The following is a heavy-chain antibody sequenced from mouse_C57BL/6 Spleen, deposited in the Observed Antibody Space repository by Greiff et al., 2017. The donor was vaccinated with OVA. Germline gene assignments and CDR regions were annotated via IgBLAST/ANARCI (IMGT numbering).Heavy chain of an antibody. D-gene: IGHD3-3*01. CDR1: GFTFSDYY. CDR3: ARHGLGNFDY. CDR2: ISNGGGST. J-gene: IGHJ2*01. V-gene: IGHV5-12*01. Sequence: EVQLVESGGGLVQPGGSLKLSCAASGFTFSDYYMYWVRQTPEKRLEWVAYISNGGGSTYYPDTVKGRFTISRDNAKNTLYLQMSRLKSEDTAMYYCARHGLGNFDYWGQGTTLTVSS.